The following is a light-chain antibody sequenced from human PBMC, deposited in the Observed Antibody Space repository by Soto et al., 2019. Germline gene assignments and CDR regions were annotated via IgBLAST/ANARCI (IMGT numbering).Light chain of an antibody. Sequence: EIVMTQSPATLSVSPGERATLSCRASQSVSTNLAWYQQRAGQAPRLLMHTASTRATGVPARFSSSGSGTEFTLTISSLQSEDFAVYYCQQYNIWPPYTFGPGTKLEVK. CDR1: QSVSTN. CDR2: TAS. J-gene: IGKJ2*01. CDR3: QQYNIWPPYT. V-gene: IGKV3-15*01.